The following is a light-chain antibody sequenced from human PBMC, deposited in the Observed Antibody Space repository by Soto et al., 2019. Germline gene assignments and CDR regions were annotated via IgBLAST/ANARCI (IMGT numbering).Light chain of an antibody. CDR3: QVWDSSSDHHWV. Sequence: SYELTQPPSVSVAPGKTARITCGGNNIGSKSVHWYQQKPGQAPVLVIYYDSDRPSGIPEQFSGSNSGNTATLTISRVEAGDEADYYCQVWDSSSDHHWVFGGGTKLTVL. J-gene: IGLJ3*02. CDR1: NIGSKS. V-gene: IGLV3-21*04. CDR2: YDS.